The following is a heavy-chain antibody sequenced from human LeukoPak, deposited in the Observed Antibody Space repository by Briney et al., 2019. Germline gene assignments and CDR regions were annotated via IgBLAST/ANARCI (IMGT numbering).Heavy chain of an antibody. CDR3: ARETRERSYYYDSSGYLYYFDY. J-gene: IGHJ4*02. V-gene: IGHV4-30-2*01. CDR2: IYHSGST. D-gene: IGHD3-22*01. Sequence: WVRQAPGKGLEWIGYIYHSGSTYYNPSLKSRVTISVDRSKNQFSLKLSSVTAADTAVYYCARETRERSYYYDSSGYLYYFDYWGQGTLVTVSS.